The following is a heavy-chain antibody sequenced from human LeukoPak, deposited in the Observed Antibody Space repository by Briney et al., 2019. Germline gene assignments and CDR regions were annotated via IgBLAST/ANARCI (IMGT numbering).Heavy chain of an antibody. CDR2: IYPGDSDT. CDR3: ARLAPIFYDFWSGYTNWFDP. V-gene: IGHV5-51*01. Sequence: GESLKISCKGSGYSSTSYWIGWVRQMPGKGLEWMGIIYPGDSDTRYSPSFQGQVTISADKSISTAYLQWSSLKASDTAMYYCARLAPIFYDFWSGYTNWFDPWGQGTLVTVSS. J-gene: IGHJ5*02. D-gene: IGHD3-3*01. CDR1: GYSSTSYW.